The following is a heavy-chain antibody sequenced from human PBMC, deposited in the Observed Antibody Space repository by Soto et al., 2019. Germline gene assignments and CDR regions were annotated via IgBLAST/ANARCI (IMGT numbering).Heavy chain of an antibody. Sequence: EGSLRLTCAASGFTVSSNYMSWVRQAPGKGLEWVSVIYSGGSTYYADSVKGRFTISRDNSKNTLYLQMNSLRAEDTAVYYCARRSSSFRWFDPWGQGTLVTVSS. V-gene: IGHV3-53*01. D-gene: IGHD6-13*01. CDR2: IYSGGST. CDR1: GFTVSSNY. CDR3: ARRSSSFRWFDP. J-gene: IGHJ5*02.